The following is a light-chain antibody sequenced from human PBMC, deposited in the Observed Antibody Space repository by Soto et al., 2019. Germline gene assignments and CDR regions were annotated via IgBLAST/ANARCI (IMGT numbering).Light chain of an antibody. CDR2: AAS. CDR3: QQSYSTLIT. CDR1: QSISSY. V-gene: IGKV1-39*01. Sequence: DIQMTQSPSSLSASVGYRVTITFRASQSISSYLNWYQQKPGKAPKLLIYAASSLQSGVPSRFSGSGSGTDFTLTISSLQPEDFATYYCQQSYSTLITFGQGTRLEIK. J-gene: IGKJ5*01.